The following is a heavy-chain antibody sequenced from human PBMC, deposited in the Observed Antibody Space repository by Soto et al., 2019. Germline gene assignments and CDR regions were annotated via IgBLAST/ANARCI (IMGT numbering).Heavy chain of an antibody. Sequence: QVQLQESGPGLVEPSQTLSLTCSVSGCSMRSEGYYWSWIRQHPGKGLEWIGYIYYSGLTDYNPSLKSRLTISVDKAKNDFYLKMRSVTAADTAVYYCAYLRGFTGYPGDWGQGTLVTVSS. CDR2: IYYSGLT. J-gene: IGHJ4*02. CDR1: GCSMRSEGYY. D-gene: IGHD3-16*01. V-gene: IGHV4-31*03. CDR3: AYLRGFTGYPGD.